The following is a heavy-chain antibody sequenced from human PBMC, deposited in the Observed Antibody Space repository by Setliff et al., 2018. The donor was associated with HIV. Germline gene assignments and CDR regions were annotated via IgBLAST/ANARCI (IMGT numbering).Heavy chain of an antibody. CDR2: IYSGGST. V-gene: IGHV3-66*02. J-gene: IGHJ4*02. Sequence: GGSLRLSCAASGFTVSGYYMAWVRQAPGKGLEWVSTIYSGGSTYHADSVKCRFTLSRDTSKNTLFLQMNSLRPEDTAVYYCARVRLYNTALDYWGQGTLVTVSS. CDR3: ARVRLYNTALDY. D-gene: IGHD3-3*01. CDR1: GFTVSGYY.